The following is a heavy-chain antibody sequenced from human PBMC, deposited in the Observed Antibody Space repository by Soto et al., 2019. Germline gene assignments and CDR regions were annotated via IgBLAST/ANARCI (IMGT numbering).Heavy chain of an antibody. Sequence: GGSLRLSCAASGFTFSSYAMSWVRQAPGKGLEWVSAISGSGGSTYYADSVKGRFTISRDNSKNTLYLQMNSLRAEDTAVYYCAKRMYSSGWLGDFDYWGQEPWSPSPQ. CDR1: GFTFSSYA. J-gene: IGHJ4*01. D-gene: IGHD6-19*01. V-gene: IGHV3-23*01. CDR3: AKRMYSSGWLGDFDY. CDR2: ISGSGGST.